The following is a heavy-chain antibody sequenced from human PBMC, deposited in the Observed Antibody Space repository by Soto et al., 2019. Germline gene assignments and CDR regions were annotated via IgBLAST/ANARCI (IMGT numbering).Heavy chain of an antibody. CDR1: GGTFSSYA. D-gene: IGHD2-2*02. CDR3: ARVAGYCISTSCYRNWFDP. CDR2: IIPIFGTA. J-gene: IGHJ5*02. V-gene: IGHV1-69*13. Sequence: SVKVSCKASGGTFSSYAISWVRQAPGQGLEWMGGIIPIFGTANYAQKFQGRVTITADESTSTAYMELSSLRSEDTAVYYCARVAGYCISTSCYRNWFDPWGQGTLVTVSS.